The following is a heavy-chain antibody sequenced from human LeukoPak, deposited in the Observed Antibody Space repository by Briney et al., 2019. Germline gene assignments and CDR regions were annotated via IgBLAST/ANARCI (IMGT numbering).Heavy chain of an antibody. D-gene: IGHD1-1*01. J-gene: IGHJ4*02. Sequence: GGSLSLSCAASGFTFSSYWMRWVGPAPGKGREWVSVISGSGGSTYYADYVKGRFTISRDNSKSTLYLQRNSLRVDDTAVYYCAKDWYNSLYYFDYWGQGSLVTVSS. CDR2: ISGSGGST. V-gene: IGHV3-23*01. CDR1: GFTFSSYW. CDR3: AKDWYNSLYYFDY.